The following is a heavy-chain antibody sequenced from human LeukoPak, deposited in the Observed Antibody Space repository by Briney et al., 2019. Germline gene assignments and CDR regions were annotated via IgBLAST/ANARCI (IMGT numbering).Heavy chain of an antibody. CDR3: ARSNQLLWFGEFNYYYMDV. J-gene: IGHJ6*03. CDR1: GGYISSYY. Sequence: MSSETLSLTCTVSGGYISSYYWSWIRQPPGKGLEWIGYIYYSGSTNYNPSLKSRVTISVDTSKNQFSLKLSSVTAADTAVYYCARSNQLLWFGEFNYYYMDVWGKGTTVTVSS. D-gene: IGHD3-10*01. CDR2: IYYSGST. V-gene: IGHV4-59*08.